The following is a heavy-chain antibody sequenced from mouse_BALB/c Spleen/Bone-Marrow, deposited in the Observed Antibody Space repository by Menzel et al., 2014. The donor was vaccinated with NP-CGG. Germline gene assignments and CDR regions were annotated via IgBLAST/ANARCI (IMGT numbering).Heavy chain of an antibody. D-gene: IGHD1-1*01. CDR2: ILPGSGTT. J-gene: IGHJ3*01. CDR1: GYTFSSYW. V-gene: IGHV1-9*01. Sequence: VKVVESGAELMKPGASVKISCKATGYTFSSYWIEWVKQRPGHGLEWIGEILPGSGTTNYIENFKGKATFTADTSSNTAYMQLSSLTSRDSAVYYCARGGYSGTSLLPYWGQGTLVTVSA. CDR3: ARGGYSGTSLLPY.